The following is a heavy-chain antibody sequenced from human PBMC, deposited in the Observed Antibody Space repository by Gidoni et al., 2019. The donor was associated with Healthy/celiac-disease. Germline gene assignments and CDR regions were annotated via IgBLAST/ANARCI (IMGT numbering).Heavy chain of an antibody. J-gene: IGHJ4*02. D-gene: IGHD3-9*01. CDR2: IKKEGSEK. CDR3: ARGRLVMGY. V-gene: IGHV3-7*05. Sequence: EVQLVESGGGLVQPGGSLRLSCAASGFTFSSYWMIWVRKAPGKGLEWVANIKKEGSEKYYVDSVKGRFTISRDNAKNSLYLQINSLRAEDTAVYYCARGRLVMGYWGQGTLVTVSS. CDR1: GFTFSSYW.